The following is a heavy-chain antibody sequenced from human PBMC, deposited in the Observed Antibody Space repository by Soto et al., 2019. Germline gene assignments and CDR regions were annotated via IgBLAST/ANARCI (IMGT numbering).Heavy chain of an antibody. D-gene: IGHD6-13*01. CDR1: GYTFSSYY. Sequence: LLKGACKGAGYTFSSYYRHCGRQAPGQGLEWMGIINPSGGSTSYAQKFQGRVTMTRDTSTSTVYMELSSLRSEDTAVYYCARDPFRSSRSSPGGAFDIWGQGTMVTV. CDR3: ARDPFRSSRSSPGGAFDI. V-gene: IGHV1-46*01. CDR2: INPSGGST. J-gene: IGHJ3*02.